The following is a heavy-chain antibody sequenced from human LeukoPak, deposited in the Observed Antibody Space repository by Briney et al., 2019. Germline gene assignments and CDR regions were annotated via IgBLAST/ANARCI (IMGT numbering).Heavy chain of an antibody. CDR2: ISYDGSNK. CDR1: GFTFSSYA. Sequence: PGGSLRLSCAASGFTFSSYAMHWVRQAPGKGLEWVAVISYDGSNKYYADSVKGRFTISRDNSKNTVFLQMNSLRAEDTAVYYCAKKGKGDTSMVKLYFDYWGQGTLVTVSS. V-gene: IGHV3-30-3*02. CDR3: AKKGKGDTSMVKLYFDY. D-gene: IGHD5-18*01. J-gene: IGHJ4*02.